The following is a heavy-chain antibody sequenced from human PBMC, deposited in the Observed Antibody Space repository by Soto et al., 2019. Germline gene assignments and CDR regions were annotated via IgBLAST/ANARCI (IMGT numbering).Heavy chain of an antibody. J-gene: IGHJ4*02. V-gene: IGHV3-21*01. Sequence: LRLSCAASGFTFSSYSMNWVRQAPGKGLEWVSSISSSSSYIYYADSVKGRFTISRDNAKNSLYLQMNSLRAEDTAVYYCARVFTSLVATTPYFDYWGQGTLVTVSS. D-gene: IGHD5-12*01. CDR3: ARVFTSLVATTPYFDY. CDR2: ISSSSSYI. CDR1: GFTFSSYS.